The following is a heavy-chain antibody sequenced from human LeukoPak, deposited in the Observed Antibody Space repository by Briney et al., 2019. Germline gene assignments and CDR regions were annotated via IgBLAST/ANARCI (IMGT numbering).Heavy chain of an antibody. Sequence: ASVKVSCKASGYTFTSYDINWVRQATGQGLEWMGWMNPNSGNTGYAQRFQGRVTITMDTSRSTAYMELSSLRSEDTAVYYCARDAHPVVPAEPTGWFDPWGQGTLVTVSS. CDR3: ARDAHPVVPAEPTGWFDP. CDR1: GYTFTSYD. D-gene: IGHD2-2*01. J-gene: IGHJ5*02. V-gene: IGHV1-8*01. CDR2: MNPNSGNT.